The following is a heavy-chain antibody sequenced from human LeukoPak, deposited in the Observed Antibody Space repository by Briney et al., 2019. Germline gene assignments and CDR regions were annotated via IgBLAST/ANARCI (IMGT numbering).Heavy chain of an antibody. D-gene: IGHD2-15*01. J-gene: IGHJ5*02. CDR3: ARQGGCSGGSCYSSHNWFDP. V-gene: IGHV3-30*04. CDR2: ISYDGSNK. CDR1: GFTFSSYA. Sequence: GGSLRLSCAASGFTFSSYAMHWVRQAPGKGLEWVAVISYDGSNKYYADSVKGRFTISRDNSKNTLYLQMNGLRAEDTAVYYCARQGGCSGGSCYSSHNWFDPWGQGTLVTVSS.